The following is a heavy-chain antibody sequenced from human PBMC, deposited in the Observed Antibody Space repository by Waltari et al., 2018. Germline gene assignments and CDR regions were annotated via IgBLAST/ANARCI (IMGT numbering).Heavy chain of an antibody. CDR3: ARVDTITIFHYGMDV. Sequence: QVQLQQWGAGLLKPSETLSLTCAVSGGSFSGYYWSWIRPPPGKGLAWIGEINHSGRTNYNPSLKSRVTISVDTSKNQFSLKLSSVTAADTAVYYCARVDTITIFHYGMDVWGQGTTVTVSS. V-gene: IGHV4-34*01. J-gene: IGHJ6*02. CDR2: INHSGRT. D-gene: IGHD3-9*01. CDR1: GGSFSGYY.